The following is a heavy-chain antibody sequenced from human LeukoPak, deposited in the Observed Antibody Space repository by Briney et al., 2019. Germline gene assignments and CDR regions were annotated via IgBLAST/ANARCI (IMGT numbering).Heavy chain of an antibody. V-gene: IGHV1-2*06. D-gene: IGHD3-22*01. CDR1: GYTFTGYY. CDR2: INPNSGGT. CDR3: ARSDGFSGYSSLGDS. J-gene: IGHJ5*01. Sequence: EASVKVSCKASGYTFTGYYMHWVRQAPGQGLEWMGRINPNSGGTNYAQKFQGRVTMTRDTSISTAYMELSRLKSDDTAVYYCARSDGFSGYSSLGDSWGQGTLVTVSS.